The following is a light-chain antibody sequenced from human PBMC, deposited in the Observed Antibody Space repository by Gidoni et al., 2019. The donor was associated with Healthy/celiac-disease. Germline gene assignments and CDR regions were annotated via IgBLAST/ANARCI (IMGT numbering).Light chain of an antibody. CDR2: KAS. CDR3: QQYNSYSRT. V-gene: IGKV1-5*03. CDR1: QSISSW. Sequence: DIQMTQSPSTLSASVGDRVTITCRASQSISSWLAWYQQKPGKAPKLLIYKASSLESGVPSRFSDSGSGTEFTLTISSLQPDDFATYYCQQYNSYSRTFGQGTEVEIK. J-gene: IGKJ1*01.